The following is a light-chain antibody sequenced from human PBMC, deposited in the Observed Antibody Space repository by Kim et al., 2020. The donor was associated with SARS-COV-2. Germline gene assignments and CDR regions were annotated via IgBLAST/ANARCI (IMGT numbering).Light chain of an antibody. CDR3: QQYNTFPWT. J-gene: IGKJ1*01. Sequence: ASVGDRVTITCRASQDIRNHLAWFQQRPVKAPKSLIYDASSLQSGVPSKFSGTGSGTNFILTISSLQPEDFATYYCQQYNTFPWTFGQGTKVDIK. CDR1: QDIRNH. V-gene: IGKV1-16*02. CDR2: DAS.